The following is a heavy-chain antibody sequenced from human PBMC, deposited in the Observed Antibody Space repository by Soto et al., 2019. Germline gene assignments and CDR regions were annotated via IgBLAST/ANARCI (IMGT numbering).Heavy chain of an antibody. CDR1: GYTFSRYG. Sequence: QGQLVQSGGEVKKPGASVKVSCKASGYTFSRYGISWVRQAPGQGLEWMGWISGYNGDTNYAQKSQGRVTMTIDTSTTNAYMELRGLTSDDTAIYDCARNGQPPYYYYGLDVWGQGTTVTVSS. V-gene: IGHV1-18*01. CDR2: ISGYNGDT. D-gene: IGHD2-8*01. J-gene: IGHJ6*02. CDR3: ARNGQPPYYYYGLDV.